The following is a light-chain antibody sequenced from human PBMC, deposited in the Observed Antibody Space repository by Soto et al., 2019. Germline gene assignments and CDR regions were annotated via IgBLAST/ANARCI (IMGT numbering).Light chain of an antibody. V-gene: IGKV3-15*01. CDR1: QSISSN. Sequence: EVVMTQSPATLSVSPGERATLSCRASQSISSNLAWYQQKPGQPPRLLIYGASTRATGIPARLGGSGSGTEFTLTISSLQSEDFAVYYCQQYNNWPPWTFGQGTKVEIK. CDR2: GAS. J-gene: IGKJ1*01. CDR3: QQYNNWPPWT.